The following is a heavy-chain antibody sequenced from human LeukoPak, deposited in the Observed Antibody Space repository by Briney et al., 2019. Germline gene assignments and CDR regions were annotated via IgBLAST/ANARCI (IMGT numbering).Heavy chain of an antibody. CDR1: GYTFTGYF. CDR2: INPNSGNT. Sequence: WASVKASCKASGYTFTGYFIHWVRQAPGQGLEYMGWINPNSGNTKYAQKFQGRVTMTRDTSISTAYMELRSLTSDDTAVYYCARDGYDALRGYYIILQFDPWGQGTLVTVSS. V-gene: IGHV1-2*02. CDR3: ARDGYDALRGYYIILQFDP. J-gene: IGHJ5*02. D-gene: IGHD3-3*01.